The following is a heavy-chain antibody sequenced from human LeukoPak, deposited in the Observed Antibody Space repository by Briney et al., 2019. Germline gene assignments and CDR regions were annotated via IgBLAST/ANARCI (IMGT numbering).Heavy chain of an antibody. J-gene: IGHJ4*02. D-gene: IGHD4-17*01. CDR1: GFTVSSNY. V-gene: IGHV3-66*01. CDR3: ARATTVLYYFDY. CDR2: IYSGGST. Sequence: GGSLRLSCAASGFTVSSNYMSWVRQAPGKGLEWVSVIYSGGSTYYADSVKGRFTISRDNSKNTLYLQMNSLRAEDTAVCYCARATTVLYYFDYWGQGTLVTVSS.